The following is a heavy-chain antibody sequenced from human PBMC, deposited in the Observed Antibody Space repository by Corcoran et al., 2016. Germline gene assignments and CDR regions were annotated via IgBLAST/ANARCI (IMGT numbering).Heavy chain of an antibody. CDR3: ARGRSSGWRGGPNFDY. V-gene: IGHV4-34*01. D-gene: IGHD6-19*01. CDR2: INHSGST. J-gene: IGHJ4*02. Sequence: QVQLQQWGAGLLKPSETLSLTCAVYGGSFSGYYWSWICQPPGKGLEWIGEINHSGSTNYNPSLKSRVTISVDTSKNQFSLKLSSVTAADTAVYYCARGRSSGWRGGPNFDYCGQGTLVTVSS. CDR1: GGSFSGYY.